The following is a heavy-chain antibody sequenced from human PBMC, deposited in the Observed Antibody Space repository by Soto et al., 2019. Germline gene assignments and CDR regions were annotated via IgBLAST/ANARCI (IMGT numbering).Heavy chain of an antibody. CDR1: GFTFSSYG. V-gene: IGHV3-30*18. Sequence: GGSLRLSCAASGFTFSSYGMHWVRQAPGKGLEWVAVISYDGSNKYYADSVKGRFTISRDNSKNTLYLQMNSLRAEDTAVYYCAKDQDIVATSGDYWGQGTLVTVSS. CDR2: ISYDGSNK. J-gene: IGHJ4*02. CDR3: AKDQDIVATSGDY. D-gene: IGHD5-12*01.